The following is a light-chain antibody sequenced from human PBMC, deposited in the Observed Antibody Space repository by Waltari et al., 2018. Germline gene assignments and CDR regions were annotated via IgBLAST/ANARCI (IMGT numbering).Light chain of an antibody. J-gene: IGLJ3*02. CDR1: NTGRMS. V-gene: IGLV3-21*02. CDR2: DDS. CDR3: QVWDSSSESSV. Sequence: SYVLTQPPSESVAPGEPARTTCGCNNTGRMSVHWYQQKPGQAPVLVVYDDSDRPSGIPERFSGSNSGNTATLTISRVEAGDEADYYCQVWDSSSESSVFGGGTKLTVL.